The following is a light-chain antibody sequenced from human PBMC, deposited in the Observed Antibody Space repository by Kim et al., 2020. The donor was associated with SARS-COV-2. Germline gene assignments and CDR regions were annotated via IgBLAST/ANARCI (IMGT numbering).Light chain of an antibody. CDR1: TGHSSYA. J-gene: IGLJ2*01. Sequence: SVKLTCTLSTGHSSYAMAWHQQQPEKGPRYLMKLNSDGSHSKGDGIPDRFSGSSSGAERYLTISSLQSEDEADYYCQTWGTGIVVFGGGTQLTVL. CDR2: LNSDGSH. CDR3: QTWGTGIVV. V-gene: IGLV4-69*01.